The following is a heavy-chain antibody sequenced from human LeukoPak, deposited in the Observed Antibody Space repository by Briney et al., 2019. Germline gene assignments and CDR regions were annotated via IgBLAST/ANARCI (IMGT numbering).Heavy chain of an antibody. CDR1: GGSFSGYY. CDR2: INHSGST. CDR3: ARGSLLRYFDWLLSYYFDY. V-gene: IGHV4-34*01. Sequence: SETLSLTCAVYGGSFSGYYWSWIRQPPGKGLEWIGEINHSGSTNYNPSLKSRVTISVDTSKNQFSLKLSSVTAADTAVYYCARGSLLRYFDWLLSYYFDYWAQGTLVTVSS. D-gene: IGHD3-9*01. J-gene: IGHJ4*02.